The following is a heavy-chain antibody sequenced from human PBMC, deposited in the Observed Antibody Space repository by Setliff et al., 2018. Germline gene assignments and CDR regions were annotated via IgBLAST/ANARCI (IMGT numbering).Heavy chain of an antibody. Sequence: GASVKVSCKASGGSFRSDGFNWVRQAPGQGLEWMGRIIPVFRTAKYAQKFQGRVTISADESTRTAYMELSSLTSEDTAVYFCARDSVTLGQLERRGGWHYYGMDVWGQGTTVTVSS. V-gene: IGHV1-69*13. J-gene: IGHJ6*02. CDR2: IIPVFRTA. D-gene: IGHD1-1*01. CDR1: GGSFRSDG. CDR3: ARDSVTLGQLERRGGWHYYGMDV.